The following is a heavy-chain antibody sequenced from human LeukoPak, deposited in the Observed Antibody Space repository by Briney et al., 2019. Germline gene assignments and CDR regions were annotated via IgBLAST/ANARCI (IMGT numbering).Heavy chain of an antibody. Sequence: GGSLRLSCAASGFTFSDYYMNWIRQAPGKGLEWVSSISSSGSTTNYADSAKGRFTISRDNAKNSLYLQMNSLRAEDTAVYYCTRKDGYASSWSFDYWGQGTLVTVSS. CDR3: TRKDGYASSWSFDY. CDR1: GFTFSDYY. CDR2: ISSSGSTT. V-gene: IGHV3-11*01. J-gene: IGHJ4*02. D-gene: IGHD6-13*01.